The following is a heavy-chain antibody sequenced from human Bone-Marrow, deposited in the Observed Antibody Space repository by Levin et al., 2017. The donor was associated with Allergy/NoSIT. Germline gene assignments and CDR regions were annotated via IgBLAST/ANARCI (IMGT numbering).Heavy chain of an antibody. CDR3: ARDHFREPV. Sequence: GESLKISCAASGFTFSAYSMNWVRQAPGKGLEWISYIDSSSTIIYYADSVKGRFTISRDNAKNSLFLQMNSLRDEDTAVYYCARDHFREPVWGQGTLVTVSS. CDR1: GFTFSAYS. J-gene: IGHJ4*02. CDR2: IDSSSTII. D-gene: IGHD3-10*01. V-gene: IGHV3-48*02.